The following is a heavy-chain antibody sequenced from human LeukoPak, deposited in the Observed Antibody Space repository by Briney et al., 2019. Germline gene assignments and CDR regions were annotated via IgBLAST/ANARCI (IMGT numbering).Heavy chain of an antibody. D-gene: IGHD3-16*01. CDR3: ARDWGEGFFSMAFDI. J-gene: IGHJ3*02. CDR1: GFTFSAYG. Sequence: PGGSLRLSCAASGFTFSAYGMHWVRQAPGKGPEWVAVIWYDGSNKYYADSVKGRFTISRDSSKNTLYLQMNRLRAEDTAVYYCARDWGEGFFSMAFDIWGQGTMVTVSP. CDR2: IWYDGSNK. V-gene: IGHV3-33*01.